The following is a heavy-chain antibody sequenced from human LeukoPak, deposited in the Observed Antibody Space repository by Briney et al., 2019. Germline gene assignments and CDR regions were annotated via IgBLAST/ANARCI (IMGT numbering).Heavy chain of an antibody. CDR3: ARLASVPG. V-gene: IGHV1-2*02. Sequence: ASVKVSCKASGYTFTGYYLHWVRQAPGQGLEWMGWIHPNSGGTNYAQKFQGRVTMTRDTTISTAYMELSSLRSDDTAVYFCARLASVPGWGQGTLVTVSS. CDR2: IHPNSGGT. D-gene: IGHD6-19*01. CDR1: GYTFTGYY. J-gene: IGHJ1*01.